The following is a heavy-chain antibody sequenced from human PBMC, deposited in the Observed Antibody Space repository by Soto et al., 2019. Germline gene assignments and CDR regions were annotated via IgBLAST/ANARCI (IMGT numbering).Heavy chain of an antibody. D-gene: IGHD3-10*01. CDR1: GYTFTSYY. CDR2: INPSDGST. Sequence: ASVKVSCKASGYTFTSYYIHWVRQAPGQGLEWMGLINPSDGSTSYAQKFQGRVTMSRDRSTSTVYMELSSLRSEVTAVYYCARITGWFGEAHFDYWGQGTLVTVSS. CDR3: ARITGWFGEAHFDY. J-gene: IGHJ4*02. V-gene: IGHV1-46*01.